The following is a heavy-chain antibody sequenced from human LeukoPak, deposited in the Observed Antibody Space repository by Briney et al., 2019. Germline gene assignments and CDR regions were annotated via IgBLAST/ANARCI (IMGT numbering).Heavy chain of an antibody. D-gene: IGHD2/OR15-2a*01. CDR3: ARDYMGSTRLAGDY. Sequence: GRSLRLSCATSGFTFNSYAIHWVRQAPGKGLEWVALIWDDGSNKYYTDSVKGPFTIYRDNSKNTVYLQMNSLRAEDTAVYYCARDYMGSTRLAGDYWGQGNLVTVSS. CDR2: IWDDGSNK. V-gene: IGHV3-33*01. J-gene: IGHJ4*02. CDR1: GFTFNSYA.